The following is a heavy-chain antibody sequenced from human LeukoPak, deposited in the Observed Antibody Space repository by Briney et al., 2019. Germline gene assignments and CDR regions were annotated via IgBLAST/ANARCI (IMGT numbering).Heavy chain of an antibody. CDR3: AMRVAAASDY. D-gene: IGHD6-13*01. CDR2: INPNSGGT. CDR1: GYTFTAYY. V-gene: IGHV1-2*02. J-gene: IGHJ4*02. Sequence: GASVKVSCKASGYTFTAYYMHWVRQAPGQGLEWMGWINPNSGGTKYAQKFQGRATMTRDTSISTAYMELSRLRSGDTAVYYCAMRVAAASDYWGQGTLVTVSS.